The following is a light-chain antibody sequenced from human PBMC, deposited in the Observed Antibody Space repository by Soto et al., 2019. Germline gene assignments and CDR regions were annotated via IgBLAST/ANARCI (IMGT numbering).Light chain of an antibody. V-gene: IGKV3-20*01. CDR1: QSVSSSY. CDR3: QQYGSYT. J-gene: IGKJ2*01. Sequence: EIVLTQSPGTLSLSPGERANISCRASQSVSSSYLAWYQQKPGQAPRLLIYGASSRATVIPDRFSGSGSGTDFTLTISRLEPEDFAVYYCQQYGSYTFGQGTKLEIK. CDR2: GAS.